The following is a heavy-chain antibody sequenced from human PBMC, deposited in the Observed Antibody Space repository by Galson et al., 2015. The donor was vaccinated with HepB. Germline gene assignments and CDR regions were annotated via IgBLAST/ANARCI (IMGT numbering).Heavy chain of an antibody. J-gene: IGHJ4*02. V-gene: IGHV1-8*01. D-gene: IGHD4-17*01. CDR1: GYTFTSYD. CDR2: MNPNSGNT. CDR3: ARGPAVVEWLRQGYGDYRGGHRPFDY. Sequence: SVKVSCKASGYTFTSYDINWVRQATGQGLEWMGWMNPNSGNTGYAQKFRGRVTMTRNTSISTTYMELSSLRSEDTAVYYCARGPAVVEWLRQGYGDYRGGHRPFDYWGQGTLVTVSP.